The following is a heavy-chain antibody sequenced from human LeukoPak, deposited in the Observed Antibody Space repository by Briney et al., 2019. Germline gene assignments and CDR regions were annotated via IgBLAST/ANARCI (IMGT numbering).Heavy chain of an antibody. V-gene: IGHV1-8*01. J-gene: IGHJ5*02. CDR2: MNPNSGNT. CDR3: ARGEAGLLWFGELWHGNWFDP. Sequence: ASVKVSCKASGYTFTSYDINWVRQATGQGLEWMGWMNPNSGNTGYAQKFQGRVTMTRNTSISTAYMELSSLRSEDTAVYYCARGEAGLLWFGELWHGNWFDPWGQGTLVTASS. D-gene: IGHD3-10*01. CDR1: GYTFTSYD.